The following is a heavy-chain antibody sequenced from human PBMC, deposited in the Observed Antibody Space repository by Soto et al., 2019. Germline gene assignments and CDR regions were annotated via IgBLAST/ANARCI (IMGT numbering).Heavy chain of an antibody. V-gene: IGHV1-8*02. D-gene: IGHD3-10*01. Sequence: ASVKVSCKASGNTFTTYGINWVRQAPGQGPEWIGWMNPHSGDTGFAQRFQGRVTMTRNTSINTAYMELRSLRSQDTAVYYCARGSPGPVDHWGQGTQVTVSS. CDR3: ARGSPGPVDH. CDR1: GNTFTTYG. J-gene: IGHJ4*02. CDR2: MNPHSGDT.